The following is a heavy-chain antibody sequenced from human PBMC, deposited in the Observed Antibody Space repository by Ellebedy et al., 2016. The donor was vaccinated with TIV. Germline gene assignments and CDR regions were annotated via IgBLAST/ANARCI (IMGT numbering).Heavy chain of an antibody. CDR2: IDPSDSYT. Sequence: GESLKISCKGSGFTFTNYWIAWVRQLPGKGLEWMGRIDPSDSYTNYSPSFEGHVTISADKSISTAYLQWSSLKASDTAMYYCARFISWFDPWGQGTLVTVSS. D-gene: IGHD3-10*01. V-gene: IGHV5-10-1*01. CDR3: ARFISWFDP. J-gene: IGHJ5*02. CDR1: GFTFTNYW.